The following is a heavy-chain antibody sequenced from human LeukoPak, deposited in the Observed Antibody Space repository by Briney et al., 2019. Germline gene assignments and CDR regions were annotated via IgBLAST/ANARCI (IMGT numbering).Heavy chain of an antibody. CDR3: AKHVDIVATIPD. CDR2: ISGSGGST. V-gene: IGHV3-23*01. Sequence: GGSLRLSCAASGFTFSSFAMSWVRQAPGKGLEWVSAISGSGGSTYYADSVKGRFTISRDNSKNTLYPQMNSLRAEDTAVYYCAKHVDIVATIPDWGQGTLVTVSS. J-gene: IGHJ4*02. D-gene: IGHD5-12*01. CDR1: GFTFSSFA.